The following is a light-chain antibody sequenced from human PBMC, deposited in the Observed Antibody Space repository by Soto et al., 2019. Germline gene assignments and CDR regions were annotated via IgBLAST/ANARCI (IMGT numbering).Light chain of an antibody. J-gene: IGKJ2*01. CDR2: GAS. V-gene: IGKV3-15*01. Sequence: EMVMTQSPATLSVSPGERATLFCRASQSVSSNLAWYQQKPGQAPRLLIYGASTRATGIPARFSGSGSGTEFTLTISSLQSEDFAVYYCQQYNNWPPYTFGQGTKLEIK. CDR1: QSVSSN. CDR3: QQYNNWPPYT.